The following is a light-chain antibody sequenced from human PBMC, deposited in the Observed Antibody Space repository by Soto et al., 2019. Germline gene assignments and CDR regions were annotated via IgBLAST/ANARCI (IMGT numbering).Light chain of an antibody. V-gene: IGKV3-20*01. CDR2: GAS. CDR1: QSVSSSY. CDR3: QQYGSSPST. J-gene: IGKJ5*01. Sequence: EIVLTQSPGTLSLSPGEGATLSCRASQSVSSSYLDWYQQSPGQAPRLLIYGASTRATDIPDRFSGSGSGTDFTLTIGSLESEDFAVYYCQQYGSSPSTFGQGTRLEIK.